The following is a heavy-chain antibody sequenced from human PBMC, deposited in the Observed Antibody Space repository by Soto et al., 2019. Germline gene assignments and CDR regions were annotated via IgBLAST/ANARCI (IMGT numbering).Heavy chain of an antibody. CDR3: AKVKLRHYYDSSGPYYFDY. Sequence: GGSLRLSCAASGFIFSSYAMSWVRQAPGKGLEWVSAISGSGGSTYYADSVKGRFTISRDNSKNTLYLQMNSLRAEDTAVYYCAKVKLRHYYDSSGPYYFDYWGQGTLVTVSS. V-gene: IGHV3-23*01. J-gene: IGHJ4*02. CDR1: GFIFSSYA. D-gene: IGHD3-22*01. CDR2: ISGSGGST.